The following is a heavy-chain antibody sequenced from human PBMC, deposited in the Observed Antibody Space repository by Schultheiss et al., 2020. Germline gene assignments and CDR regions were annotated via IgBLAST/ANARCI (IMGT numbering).Heavy chain of an antibody. CDR1: GYTFTGYY. D-gene: IGHD3-10*01. Sequence: ASVKVSCKASGYTFTGYYMHWVRQAPGQRLEWMGWINPNSGGTNYAQKFQGRVTMTRDTSISTAYMELSSLRSEDTAVYYCACYGSGSSTGMDVWGQGNTVTVSS. J-gene: IGHJ6*02. CDR2: INPNSGGT. CDR3: ACYGSGSSTGMDV. V-gene: IGHV1-2*02.